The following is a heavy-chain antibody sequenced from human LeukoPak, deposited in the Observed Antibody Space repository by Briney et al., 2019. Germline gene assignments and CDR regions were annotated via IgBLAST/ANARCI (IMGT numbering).Heavy chain of an antibody. D-gene: IGHD2-15*01. CDR1: GGSISSGGYY. Sequence: SETLSLTCTVSGGSISSGGYYWSWIRQHPGKGLEWIGYIYYSGSTYYNPSLKSRVTISVDTSKNQFSLKLSSVTAADTAVYYCARVAGGGHGEPGWYFDYWGQGTLVTVSS. CDR3: ARVAGGGHGEPGWYFDY. V-gene: IGHV4-31*03. CDR2: IYYSGST. J-gene: IGHJ4*02.